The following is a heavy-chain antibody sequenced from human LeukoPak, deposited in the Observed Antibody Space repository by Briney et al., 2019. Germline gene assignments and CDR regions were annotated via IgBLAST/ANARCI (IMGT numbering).Heavy chain of an antibody. Sequence: GGSLRLSCAASGFTFSSYAMSWVRQAPGKGLEWVSAISGRGDRTYYADSVKGRFTISRDNSKNTLNLQMNSLRAEDTAVYYCAKDEVVGATSDCWGQGTLVTVSS. V-gene: IGHV3-23*01. J-gene: IGHJ4*02. CDR1: GFTFSSYA. D-gene: IGHD1-26*01. CDR3: AKDEVVGATSDC. CDR2: ISGRGDRT.